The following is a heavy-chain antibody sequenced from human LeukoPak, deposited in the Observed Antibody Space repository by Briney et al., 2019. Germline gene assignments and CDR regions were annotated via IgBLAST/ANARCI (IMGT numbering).Heavy chain of an antibody. CDR3: ARDRDYYGSGSYYPYYFDY. D-gene: IGHD3-10*01. Sequence: GGSLRLSCAASGFTFSSYEMNWVRQAPGKGLEWVSSISSSSSYIYYADSVKGRFTISRDNAKNSLYLQMNSLGAEDTAVYYCARDRDYYGSGSYYPYYFDYWGQGTLVTVSS. CDR1: GFTFSSYE. CDR2: ISSSSSYI. V-gene: IGHV3-21*01. J-gene: IGHJ4*02.